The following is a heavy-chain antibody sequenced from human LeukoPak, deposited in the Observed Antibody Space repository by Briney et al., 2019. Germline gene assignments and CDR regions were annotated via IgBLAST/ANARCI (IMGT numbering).Heavy chain of an antibody. J-gene: IGHJ6*03. D-gene: IGHD3-3*01. Sequence: ASVKVSCEASGYTFTGYYMHWVRQAPGQGLEWMGWIDPNSGGTNYAQKFQGRVTMTRDTSISTAYMELSRLRSDDTAVYYCARESYDFWSGPTRIMDVWGKGTTVTVSS. V-gene: IGHV1-2*02. CDR2: IDPNSGGT. CDR1: GYTFTGYY. CDR3: ARESYDFWSGPTRIMDV.